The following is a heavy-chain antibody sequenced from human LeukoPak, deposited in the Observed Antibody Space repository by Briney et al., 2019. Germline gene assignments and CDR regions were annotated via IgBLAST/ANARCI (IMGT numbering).Heavy chain of an antibody. CDR2: ISSSSSYI. D-gene: IGHD6-13*01. CDR3: ARGQQQLAATNFDY. V-gene: IGHV3-21*01. J-gene: IGHJ4*02. CDR1: GFTFSSYS. Sequence: KPGGSLRLSCAASGFTFSSYSMNWVRQAPGKGLEWVSSISSSSSYIYYADSVKGRFTISRDNAKNSLYLQMNSLRAEDTAVYYCARGQQQLAATNFDYWGQGTLVTVSS.